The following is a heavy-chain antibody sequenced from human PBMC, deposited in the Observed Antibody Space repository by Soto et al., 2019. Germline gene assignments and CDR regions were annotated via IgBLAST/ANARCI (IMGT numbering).Heavy chain of an antibody. CDR2: IISILGIA. V-gene: IGHV1-69*02. CDR1: GGPFSSYT. J-gene: IGHJ6*02. CDR3: ARLVGSYYGMDV. D-gene: IGHD6-6*01. Sequence: VKVSCKASGGPFSSYTISWVRQAPGQGLEWMGRIISILGIANYEQKFQGRVTMTMDTSISTAYMELSRLRSDDAAVYYCARLVGSYYGMDVWGQGTTVTVSS.